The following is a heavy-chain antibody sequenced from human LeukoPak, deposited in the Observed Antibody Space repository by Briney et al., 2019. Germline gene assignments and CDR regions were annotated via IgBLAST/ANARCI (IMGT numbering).Heavy chain of an antibody. V-gene: IGHV3-30*18. CDR3: AKEASGSYYFDY. CDR1: GFTFSSYG. Sequence: PGGPLRLSCAASGFTFSSYGMHWVRQAPGKGLEWVAVISYDGSNKYYADSVKGRFTISRDNSKNTLYLQMNSLRAEDTAVYYCAKEASGSYYFDYWGQGTLVTVSS. J-gene: IGHJ4*02. D-gene: IGHD1-26*01. CDR2: ISYDGSNK.